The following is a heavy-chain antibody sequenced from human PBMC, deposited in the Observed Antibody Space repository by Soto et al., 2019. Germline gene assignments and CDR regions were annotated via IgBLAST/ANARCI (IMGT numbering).Heavy chain of an antibody. J-gene: IGHJ5*02. V-gene: IGHV1-18*04. CDR1: GYTFTSYG. Sequence: ASVKVSCKASGYTFTSYGISWVRQAPGQGLEWMGWISAYNGNTNYAQKLQGRVTMTTDTSTSTAYMELRSLRSDDTAVYYCARDGVRYCSGGSCHHWFGPWGQGTLVTVSS. CDR3: ARDGVRYCSGGSCHHWFGP. D-gene: IGHD2-15*01. CDR2: ISAYNGNT.